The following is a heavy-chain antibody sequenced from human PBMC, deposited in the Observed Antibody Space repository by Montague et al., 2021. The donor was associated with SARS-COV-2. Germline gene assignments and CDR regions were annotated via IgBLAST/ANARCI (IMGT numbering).Heavy chain of an antibody. Sequence: SESLSLTCTVSGDSISGYYWTWIRQAPEKGLEWIGYIYHTGSTNYNPSFKGRVIISVDTSTNQLSLRLTSVSAADTAVYFCARMGGNYHYYFDYWGLGTLVTVSS. J-gene: IGHJ4*02. CDR3: ARMGGNYHYYFDY. V-gene: IGHV4-59*12. D-gene: IGHD3-22*01. CDR2: IYHTGST. CDR1: GDSISGYY.